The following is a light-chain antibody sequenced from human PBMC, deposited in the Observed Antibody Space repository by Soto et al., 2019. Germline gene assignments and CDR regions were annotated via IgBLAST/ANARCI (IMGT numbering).Light chain of an antibody. V-gene: IGLV2-14*01. CDR3: SSYTTSTSFIL. CDR2: EVS. J-gene: IGLJ2*01. Sequence: QSALTQPASVSGSPGQSITISCTGTNSDIGNYDFVSWYQQVPGTAPKDMIYEVSSRPSEVSNRFSGAKSGNTASLTIYGLQADDEDYYYCSSYTTSTSFILFGGGTKLTVL. CDR1: NSDIGNYDF.